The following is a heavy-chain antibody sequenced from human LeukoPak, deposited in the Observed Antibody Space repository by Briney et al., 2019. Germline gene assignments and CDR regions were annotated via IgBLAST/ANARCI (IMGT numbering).Heavy chain of an antibody. J-gene: IGHJ4*02. CDR1: GFTFDDYT. Sequence: EGSLRLSCAASGFTFDDYTMHWVRQAPGKGLEWVSLISWDGGSTYYADSVKGRFTISRDNSKNSLYLQMNSLRAEDTAVYYCAKEMTYYYDSIVWGQGTLVTVSS. CDR3: AKEMTYYYDSIV. CDR2: ISWDGGST. D-gene: IGHD3-22*01. V-gene: IGHV3-43*01.